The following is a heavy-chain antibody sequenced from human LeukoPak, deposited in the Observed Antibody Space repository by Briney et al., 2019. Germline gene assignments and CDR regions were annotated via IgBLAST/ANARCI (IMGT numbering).Heavy chain of an antibody. CDR1: GFTFSSYA. J-gene: IGHJ4*01. CDR2: ISSNGGST. V-gene: IGHV3-64D*09. CDR3: VKDSVVVVVDLDY. Sequence: GGSLRLSCSASGFTFSSYAMHWVRQAPGKGLEYVSAISSNGGSTYYADSVKGRFTISRDNSKNTLYLQMSSLRAEDTAVYYCVKDSVVVVVDLDYWGQGTLVTVSS. D-gene: IGHD2-15*01.